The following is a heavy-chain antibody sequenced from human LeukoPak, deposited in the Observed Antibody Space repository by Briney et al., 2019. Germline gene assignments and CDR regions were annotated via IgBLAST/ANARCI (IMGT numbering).Heavy chain of an antibody. D-gene: IGHD2-2*01. CDR2: IYSGGTT. Sequence: GGSLRLSCAVSGFTVSGNYMSWVRQAPGKGLEWVSLIYSGGTTYYADSVKGRFTISRDNAKNSLYLQMNRLRAEDTAVYYCARPRGCGSSRCNNFDYWGQGTLVTVSS. CDR3: ARPRGCGSSRCNNFDY. CDR1: GFTVSGNY. J-gene: IGHJ4*02. V-gene: IGHV3-53*01.